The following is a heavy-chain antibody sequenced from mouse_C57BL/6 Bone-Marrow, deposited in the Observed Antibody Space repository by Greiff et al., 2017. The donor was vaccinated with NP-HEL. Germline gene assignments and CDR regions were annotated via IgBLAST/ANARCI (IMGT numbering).Heavy chain of an antibody. CDR3: ARSVITYFDY. Sequence: VQLQQSGPELVKPGASVKISCKASGYSFTSYYIHWVKQRPGQGLEWIGWIYPGSGNTKYNEKFKGKATLTADTSSSTAYMQLSSLTSEDSAVYYCARSVITYFDYWGQGTTLTVSS. CDR2: IYPGSGNT. J-gene: IGHJ2*01. V-gene: IGHV1-66*01. CDR1: GYSFTSYY. D-gene: IGHD1-2*01.